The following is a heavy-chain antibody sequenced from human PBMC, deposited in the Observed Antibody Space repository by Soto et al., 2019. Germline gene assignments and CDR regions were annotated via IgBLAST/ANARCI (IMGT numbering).Heavy chain of an antibody. J-gene: IGHJ6*02. D-gene: IGHD3-3*01. CDR3: AKGLYYDLWSGPREGMDV. V-gene: IGHV3-23*01. CDR1: GFTFSSYA. Sequence: GGSLRLSCAASGFTFSSYAMSWVRQAPGKGLEWVSAISGSGGSTYYADSVKGRFTISRDNSKNTLYLQMNSLRAEDTAVYYCAKGLYYDLWSGPREGMDVWGQGTTVTVSS. CDR2: ISGSGGST.